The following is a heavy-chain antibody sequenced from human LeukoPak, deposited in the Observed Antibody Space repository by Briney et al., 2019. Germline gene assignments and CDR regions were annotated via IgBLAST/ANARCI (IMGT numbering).Heavy chain of an antibody. CDR3: ARGAYYYED. J-gene: IGHJ4*02. CDR2: ISSSSSTI. V-gene: IGHV3-48*01. CDR1: GFTFSSYA. Sequence: GGSLRLSCAASGFTFSSYAMHWVRQAPGKGLEWVSYISSSSSTIYYADSVKDRFTISRDNAKDSLYLQMNSLRAEDTAVYYCARGAYYYEDWGQGTLVTVSS. D-gene: IGHD3-22*01.